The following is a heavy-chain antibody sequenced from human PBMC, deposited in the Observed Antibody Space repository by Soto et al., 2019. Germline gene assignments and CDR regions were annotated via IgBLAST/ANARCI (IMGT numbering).Heavy chain of an antibody. CDR1: GFTFSCST. J-gene: IGHJ4*02. CDR3: ARGAGPVGELLYQLDY. Sequence: QVQLVESGGGVVQPGRSLRVSCAASGFTFSCSTLHWDRQAPGKGLEWVTVISYDGTNKYYADSVKGRFHISRDNSKNTLYLQMNSLRSEDTAVYYCARGAGPVGELLYQLDYWGQGTLVTVAS. V-gene: IGHV3-30-3*01. D-gene: IGHD3-10*01. CDR2: ISYDGTNK.